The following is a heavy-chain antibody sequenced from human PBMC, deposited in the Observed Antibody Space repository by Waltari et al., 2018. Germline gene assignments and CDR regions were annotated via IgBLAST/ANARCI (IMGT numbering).Heavy chain of an antibody. CDR3: ARRLPYSSSWYDWFDP. D-gene: IGHD6-13*01. J-gene: IGHJ5*02. CDR1: GGSISSSNW. V-gene: IGHV4-4*02. CDR2: IYHSGST. Sequence: QVQLQESGPGLVKPSGTLSLTCAVSGGSISSSNWWSWVPQPPGKGLEWIGEIYHSGSTNYNPSRKSLVTISVDKSKNQFSLKLSSVTAADTAVYYCARRLPYSSSWYDWFDPWGQGTLVTVSS.